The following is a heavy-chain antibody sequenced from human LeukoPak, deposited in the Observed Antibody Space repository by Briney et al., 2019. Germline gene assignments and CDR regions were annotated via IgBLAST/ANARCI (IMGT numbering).Heavy chain of an antibody. CDR3: ARDTDTAMVTGMYFDY. CDR1: GYTFTSYY. CDR2: INPNSGGT. D-gene: IGHD5-18*01. Sequence: ASVKVSCKASGYTFTSYYMRWVRQAPGQGLEWMGWINPNSGGTNYAQKFQGRVTMTRDTSISTAYMELSRLRSDDTAVYYCARDTDTAMVTGMYFDYWGQGTLVTASS. J-gene: IGHJ4*02. V-gene: IGHV1-2*02.